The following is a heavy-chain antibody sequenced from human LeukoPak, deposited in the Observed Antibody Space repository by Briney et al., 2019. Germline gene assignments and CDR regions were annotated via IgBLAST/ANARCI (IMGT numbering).Heavy chain of an antibody. CDR1: GFTFDDYA. Sequence: GGSLRLSCAASGFTFDDYAMHWVRQAPGKGLEWVSGISWNSGSIGYADSVKGRFTIPRDNAKNSLYLQMNSLRAEDTALYYCAKDGSYSADDYYYGMDVWGQGTTVTVSS. V-gene: IGHV3-9*01. D-gene: IGHD1-26*01. J-gene: IGHJ6*02. CDR2: ISWNSGSI. CDR3: AKDGSYSADDYYYGMDV.